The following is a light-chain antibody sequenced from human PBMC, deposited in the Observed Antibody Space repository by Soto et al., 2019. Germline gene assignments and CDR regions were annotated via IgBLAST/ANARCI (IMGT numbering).Light chain of an antibody. Sequence: DIFLTQSPFTLSLSAVEIATLSCRASQSVGSTYSAWYQQKPGQAPRLLIYGASSRAAGIPDRFSGSGSGTDFTLTISRLEPEDFAVYYCQQYGDSPWTFGQGTKVDIK. CDR3: QQYGDSPWT. J-gene: IGKJ1*01. V-gene: IGKV3-20*01. CDR2: GAS. CDR1: QSVGSTY.